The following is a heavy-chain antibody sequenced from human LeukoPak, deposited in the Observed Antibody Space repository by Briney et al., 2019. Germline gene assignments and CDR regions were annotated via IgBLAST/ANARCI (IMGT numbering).Heavy chain of an antibody. D-gene: IGHD1-26*01. CDR2: IQDDGNNE. V-gene: IGHV3-30*02. CDR3: AKDLFGGKYYSALDY. Sequence: PGGSLRLSCAASGFTFSDYGMHWVRQAPGKGLEWVTFIQDDGNNEKSADSVRGRFTVSRDNSKNTLFLQMNNLRPEDTAVYYCAKDLFGGKYYSALDYWGQGTLVTVSS. J-gene: IGHJ4*02. CDR1: GFTFSDYG.